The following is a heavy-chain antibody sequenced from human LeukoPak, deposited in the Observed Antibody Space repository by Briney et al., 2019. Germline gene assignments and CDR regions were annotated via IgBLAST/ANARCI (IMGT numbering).Heavy chain of an antibody. CDR1: GYTFTSYG. CDR2: ISAYSGNT. J-gene: IGHJ4*02. D-gene: IGHD3-10*01. Sequence: ASVKVSCKASGYTFTSYGISWVRQAPGQGLEWMGRISAYSGNTNYAQKLQGRVTMTTDTSTSTAYMELRSLRSDDTAVYYCARGSDSGSYYDYWGQGTLVTVSS. V-gene: IGHV1-18*01. CDR3: ARGSDSGSYYDY.